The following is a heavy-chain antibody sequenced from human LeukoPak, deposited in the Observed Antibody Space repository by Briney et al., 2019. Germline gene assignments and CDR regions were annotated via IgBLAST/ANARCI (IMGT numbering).Heavy chain of an antibody. Sequence: ASVKVSFKASGYTFTVYYMHWVRQAPGQGREWMGWINPNSGGTNYAQKFQGRVTMTRDTSISTAYMELSRLRSDDTANYYCARGHCSGGICYDWYFDLWGRGTLVTVSS. CDR2: INPNSGGT. V-gene: IGHV1-2*02. J-gene: IGHJ2*01. D-gene: IGHD2-15*01. CDR1: GYTFTVYY. CDR3: ARGHCSGGICYDWYFDL.